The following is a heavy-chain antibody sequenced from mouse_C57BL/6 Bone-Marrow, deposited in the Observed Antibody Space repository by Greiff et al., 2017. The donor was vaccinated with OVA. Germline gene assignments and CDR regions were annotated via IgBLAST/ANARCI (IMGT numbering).Heavy chain of an antibody. Sequence: VQLQQSGAELVRPGSSVKLSCKASGYTFTSYWMHWVKQRPIQGLEWIGNIDPSDSETHYNQKFKDKATLTVDKSSSTAYMQLSSLTSEDSAVYDCAREGAYVDSMDFCGRGNSITVSA. CDR1: GYTFTSYW. V-gene: IGHV1-52*01. CDR3: AREGAYVDSMDF. D-gene: IGHD6-5*01. CDR2: IDPSDSET. J-gene: IGHJ4*01.